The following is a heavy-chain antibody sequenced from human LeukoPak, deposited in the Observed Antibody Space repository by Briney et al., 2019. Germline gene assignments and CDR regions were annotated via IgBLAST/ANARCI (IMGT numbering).Heavy chain of an antibody. J-gene: IGHJ3*02. Sequence: SETLSLTSTVSGGSISSYYWSWIRQPPGKGLEWIGYIYYSGSTNYNPSLKSRVTISVDTSKNQFSLKLSSVTAADTAVYYCARSPRGGMDIWGQGTMVTVSS. CDR2: IYYSGST. CDR1: GGSISSYY. D-gene: IGHD1-1*01. V-gene: IGHV4-59*01. CDR3: ARSPRGGMDI.